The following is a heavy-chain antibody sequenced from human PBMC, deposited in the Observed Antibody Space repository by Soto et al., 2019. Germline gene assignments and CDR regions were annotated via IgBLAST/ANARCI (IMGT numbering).Heavy chain of an antibody. V-gene: IGHV4-4*02. D-gene: IGHD1-26*01. CDR2: IYHSGST. CDR3: ARVSRGSYYRDYYYYGMDV. CDR1: GFTFSSYA. J-gene: IGHJ6*02. Sequence: LSCAASGFTFSSYAMHWVRQAPGKGLEWIGEIYHSGSTNYNPSLKSRVTISVDKSKNQFSLKLSSVTAADTAVYYCARVSRGSYYRDYYYYGMDVWGQGTTVTVSS.